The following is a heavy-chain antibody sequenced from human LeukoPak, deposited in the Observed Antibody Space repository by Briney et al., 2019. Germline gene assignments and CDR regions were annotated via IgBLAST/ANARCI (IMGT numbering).Heavy chain of an antibody. V-gene: IGHV3-33*05. CDR2: IESDGTKE. Sequence: GGSLRLSCAASGFRFSSYDIHWVRQAPGKGLEWVTFIESDGTKEYYADSVKGRFTISRDNAKNSLYLQMNSLRAADTAVYYCARDGEYISSSAAFDIWGQGTMVTVSS. CDR1: GFRFSSYD. J-gene: IGHJ3*02. D-gene: IGHD6-6*01. CDR3: ARDGEYISSSAAFDI.